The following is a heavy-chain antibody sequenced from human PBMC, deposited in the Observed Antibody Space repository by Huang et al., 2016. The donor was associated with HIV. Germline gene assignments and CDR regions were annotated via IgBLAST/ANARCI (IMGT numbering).Heavy chain of an antibody. V-gene: IGHV3-49*03. D-gene: IGHD2-2*01. CDR3: TRDGSVVPAARFDY. Sequence: EVQLVESGGNLVQPGRSLRLSCTASGFTFGDYAMSWFRQAPGRGVEWVGFMRSKAYGGTKEYAASMKGRFTISRDDSKSIAYLQMNSLKTADTAVYYCTRDGSVVPAARFDYWGQGTLVTVSS. J-gene: IGHJ4*02. CDR2: MRSKAYGGTK. CDR1: GFTFGDYA.